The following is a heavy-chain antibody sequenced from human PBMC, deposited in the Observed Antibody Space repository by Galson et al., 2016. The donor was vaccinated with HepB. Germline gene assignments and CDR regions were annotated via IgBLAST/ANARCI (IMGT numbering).Heavy chain of an antibody. Sequence: SLRLSCAASGFTFSNFAMHWVRQAPGKGLEYVSGISSDGGSTFYADSVTDRFTVSRDNSKNTLYLQMGSLRADDMAVYYCASPVYGDYISYYYYGMDVWGQGTTVTVSS. V-gene: IGHV3-64*02. J-gene: IGHJ6*02. CDR1: GFTFSNFA. D-gene: IGHD4-17*01. CDR2: ISSDGGST. CDR3: ASPVYGDYISYYYYGMDV.